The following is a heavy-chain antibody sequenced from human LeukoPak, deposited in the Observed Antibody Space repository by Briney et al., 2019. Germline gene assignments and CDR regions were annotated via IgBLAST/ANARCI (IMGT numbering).Heavy chain of an antibody. CDR3: ARASQSYDHNWYFDL. V-gene: IGHV1-69*13. Sequence: GASVKVSCKASGGTFSSYAISWVRQAPGQGLEWMGGIIPIFGTANYAQKFQGRVTITADESTSTAYMELSSPRSEDTAVYYCARASQSYDHNWYFDLWGRGTLVTVSS. D-gene: IGHD5-12*01. CDR1: GGTFSSYA. CDR2: IIPIFGTA. J-gene: IGHJ2*01.